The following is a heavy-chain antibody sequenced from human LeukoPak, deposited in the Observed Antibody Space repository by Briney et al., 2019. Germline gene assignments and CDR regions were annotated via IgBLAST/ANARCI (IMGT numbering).Heavy chain of an antibody. J-gene: IGHJ6*02. Sequence: SETLPLTCTVSGGSISGHYWTWIRQPPGKGLEWIGQIHYSGRPDYNPSLKSRVTISVDTSKNQLSLKVTSVTGADTAVYYCARFGVDYDMDVWGQGTTVTVSS. D-gene: IGHD3-16*01. V-gene: IGHV4-59*11. CDR3: ARFGVDYDMDV. CDR2: IHYSGRP. CDR1: GGSISGHY.